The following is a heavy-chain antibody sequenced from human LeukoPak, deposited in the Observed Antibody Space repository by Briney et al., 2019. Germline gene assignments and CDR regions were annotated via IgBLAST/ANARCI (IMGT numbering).Heavy chain of an antibody. CDR2: FDPEDGET. J-gene: IGHJ4*02. V-gene: IGHV1-24*01. Sequence: ASVTVSCKVSGYTLTELSMHWVRQAPGKGLEWMGGFDPEDGETIYAQKFQGRVTMTEDTSTDTAYMELSSLRSEDTAVYYCATSPMVRGVIHYWGQGTLVTVSS. CDR3: ATSPMVRGVIHY. D-gene: IGHD3-10*01. CDR1: GYTLTELS.